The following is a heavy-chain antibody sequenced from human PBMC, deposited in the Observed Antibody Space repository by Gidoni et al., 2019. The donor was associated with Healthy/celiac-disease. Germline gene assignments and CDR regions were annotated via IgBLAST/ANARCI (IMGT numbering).Heavy chain of an antibody. V-gene: IGHV3-33*01. CDR3: ARDRGYCTGGVCYTGYYFDY. J-gene: IGHJ4*02. D-gene: IGHD2-8*02. Sequence: QVQLVESGGGVVQPGRSLRLSCAAPGFTFSSYGMTWVRQAPGKGLGVVEVIWYDGINNYYADSVKGRFTISRDNSKNTLYLQMNSLRAEDTALYYCARDRGYCTGGVCYTGYYFDYWGQGTLVTVSS. CDR1: GFTFSSYG. CDR2: IWYDGINN.